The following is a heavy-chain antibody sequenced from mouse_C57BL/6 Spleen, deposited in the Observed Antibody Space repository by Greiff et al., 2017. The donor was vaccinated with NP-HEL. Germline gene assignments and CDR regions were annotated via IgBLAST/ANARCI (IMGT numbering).Heavy chain of an antibody. CDR2: IYPGDGDT. CDR1: GYAFSSSW. Sequence: VQVVESGPELVKPGASVKISCKASGYAFSSSWMNWVKQRPGKGLEWIGRIYPGDGDTNYNGKFKGKATLTADKSSSTAYMQLSSLTSEDSAVYFCAREPWYFDVWGTGTTVTVSS. V-gene: IGHV1-82*01. J-gene: IGHJ1*03. CDR3: AREPWYFDV.